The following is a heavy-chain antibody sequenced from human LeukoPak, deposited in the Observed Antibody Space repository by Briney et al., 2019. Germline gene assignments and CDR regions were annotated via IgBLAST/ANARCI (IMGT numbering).Heavy chain of an antibody. CDR1: GGTFSSYA. D-gene: IGHD2-2*01. CDR2: IIPIFGTA. J-gene: IGHJ5*02. V-gene: IGHV1-69*05. CDR3: ARDSCSSTSCPMGWFDP. Sequence: SVKVSCKASGGTFSSYAISWVRQAPGQGLEWMGGIIPIFGTANYAQKFQGRVTITTDESTSTAYMELSSLRSEDTAVYYCARDSCSSTSCPMGWFDPWGQGALVTVSS.